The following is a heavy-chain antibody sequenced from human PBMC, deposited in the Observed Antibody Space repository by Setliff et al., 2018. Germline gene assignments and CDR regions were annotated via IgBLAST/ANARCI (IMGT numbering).Heavy chain of an antibody. V-gene: IGHV1-18*01. Sequence: GGPVKVSCKTSGYTFTNYGITWVRQAPGQGLEWMGWINNYSFKTNYPQKFLGRVTVTTDTSTGTAYMELGSLTSDDTAIYYCARINFYVSSGYYYAPDYWGPGTLVTVSS. CDR2: INNYSFKT. CDR1: GYTFTNYG. J-gene: IGHJ4*02. CDR3: ARINFYVSSGYYYAPDY. D-gene: IGHD3-22*01.